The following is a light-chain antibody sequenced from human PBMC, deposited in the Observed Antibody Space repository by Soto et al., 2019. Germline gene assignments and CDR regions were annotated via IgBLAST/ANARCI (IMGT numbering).Light chain of an antibody. CDR3: QPYGSSPLA. CDR1: QSVGTNY. J-gene: IGKJ4*01. V-gene: IGKV3-20*01. Sequence: EIVLTQSPGTLSLSPGERATLSCGASQSVGTNYFAWYQHKPGQAPRLLIYGATNRATGIPDRFSGSGSGTDFTLPITRLAPEDVAVYYCQPYGSSPLAYGGGTKVEIK. CDR2: GAT.